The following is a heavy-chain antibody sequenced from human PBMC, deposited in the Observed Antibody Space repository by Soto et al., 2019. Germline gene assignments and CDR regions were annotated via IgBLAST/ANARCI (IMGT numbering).Heavy chain of an antibody. V-gene: IGHV4-31*03. Sequence: SETLSLTCTVSTGSISSGGSYCSWLRQNPVKGLEWIGYIYYSGGTYYYPALKSRVTTSVDASKTQFALKLSSVIASDTAVYYCARDRGGYSGYGYYYYGMDVWGQGTTVTVSS. J-gene: IGHJ6*02. D-gene: IGHD5-12*01. CDR3: ARDRGGYSGYGYYYYGMDV. CDR1: TGSISSGGSY. CDR2: IYYSGGT.